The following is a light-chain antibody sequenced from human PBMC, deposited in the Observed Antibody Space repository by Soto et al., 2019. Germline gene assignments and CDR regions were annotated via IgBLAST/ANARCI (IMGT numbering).Light chain of an antibody. CDR2: DVS. CDR1: SSDVGGYNY. Sequence: QSALTQPASVSGSPGQSITISCTGTSSDVGGYNYVSWYQQHPGKAPKLMIYDVSNRPSGVPTRFSGSKSGNTASLTISGLQAEDEADYYCSSYKSGSTVLFGGGTKLTVL. V-gene: IGLV2-14*01. J-gene: IGLJ2*01. CDR3: SSYKSGSTVL.